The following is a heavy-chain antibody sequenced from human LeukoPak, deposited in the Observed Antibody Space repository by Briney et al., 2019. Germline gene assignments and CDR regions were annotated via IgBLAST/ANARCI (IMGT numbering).Heavy chain of an antibody. CDR1: GYTFTGYY. D-gene: IGHD4/OR15-4a*01. CDR2: INPNSGGT. Sequence: ASVKVSCKASGYTFTGYYMHWVRQAPGQGLEWMGWINPNSGGTNYAQKFQGRVTMTRDTSISTAYMELSRLRSDDTAVYYCARALTRSPHFDYWGQGTLVTVSS. J-gene: IGHJ4*02. CDR3: ARALTRSPHFDY. V-gene: IGHV1-2*02.